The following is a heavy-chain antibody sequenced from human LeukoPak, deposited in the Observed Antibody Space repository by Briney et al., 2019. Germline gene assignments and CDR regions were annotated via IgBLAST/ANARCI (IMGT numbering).Heavy chain of an antibody. D-gene: IGHD4-17*01. CDR2: IIPIFGTA. Sequence: XVKVSCKASGGTFSSYAISWVRQAPGQGVEWMGRIIPIFGTANYAQKLQGRVTITTDESTTTAYMELSSLRSEDTAVYYCARDGGGLRYAGPLDYWGQGTLVTVSS. CDR1: GGTFSSYA. V-gene: IGHV1-69*05. CDR3: ARDGGGLRYAGPLDY. J-gene: IGHJ4*02.